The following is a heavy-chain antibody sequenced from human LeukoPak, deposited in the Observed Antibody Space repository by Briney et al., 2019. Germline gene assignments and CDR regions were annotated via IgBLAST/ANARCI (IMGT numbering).Heavy chain of an antibody. CDR3: AKDRDIVVVPAANGGRFDY. Sequence: GGSLRLSCAASGFTFSSYAMSWVRQAPGKGLEWVSAISGSGGSTYYADSVKGRFTISRDNSKNTLYLQMNSLRAEDTAVYYCAKDRDIVVVPAANGGRFDYWGQGTLVTVSS. V-gene: IGHV3-23*01. J-gene: IGHJ4*02. CDR2: ISGSGGST. D-gene: IGHD2-2*01. CDR1: GFTFSSYA.